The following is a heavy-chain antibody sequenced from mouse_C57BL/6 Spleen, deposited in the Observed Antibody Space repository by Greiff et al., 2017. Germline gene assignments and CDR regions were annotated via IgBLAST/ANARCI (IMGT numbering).Heavy chain of an antibody. Sequence: VQLQQSGAELVRPGASVTLSCKASGYTFTDYQMHWVKQTPVHGLEWIGAIDPETGGTAYNQKFKGKAILTADKSSSTAYMELRSLTAEDSAVYYCTRSRDYAPRDYWGQGTSVTVSS. CDR1: GYTFTDYQ. CDR2: IDPETGGT. D-gene: IGHD2-4*01. V-gene: IGHV1-15*01. J-gene: IGHJ4*01. CDR3: TRSRDYAPRDY.